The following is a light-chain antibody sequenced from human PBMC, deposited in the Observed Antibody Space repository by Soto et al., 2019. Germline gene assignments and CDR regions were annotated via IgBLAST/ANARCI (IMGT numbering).Light chain of an antibody. J-gene: IGLJ2*01. V-gene: IGLV2-14*01. CDR1: SSDAGGYKY. CDR2: EVT. Sequence: QSALTQPASVSGSPGQSITISCTGTSSDAGGYKYVSWYQQHPGQAPKLMIYEVTNRPSGVSHRFSGSVSGNTASLTISGLQAEDEADYYCSSYPGSSTVVFGGGTKLTVL. CDR3: SSYPGSSTVV.